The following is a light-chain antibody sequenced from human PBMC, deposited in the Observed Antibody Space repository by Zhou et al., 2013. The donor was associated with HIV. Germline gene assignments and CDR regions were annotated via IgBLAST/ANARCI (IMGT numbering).Light chain of an antibody. J-gene: IGKJ4*01. V-gene: IGKV1-12*01. CDR1: QDISTW. Sequence: DIQLTQSPSSVSASVGDRVTITCRASQDISTWVAWYQQKPGKAPSLLIHAASTLQSGVPSRFSGSGSGTEFTLTISSLQPEDFATYYCQQVNSYPLTFGGGTKVEIK. CDR3: QQVNSYPLT. CDR2: AAS.